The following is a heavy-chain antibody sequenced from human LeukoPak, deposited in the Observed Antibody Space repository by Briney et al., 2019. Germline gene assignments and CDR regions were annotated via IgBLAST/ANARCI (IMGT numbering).Heavy chain of an antibody. J-gene: IGHJ6*02. D-gene: IGHD3-10*01. CDR2: ISGSGGST. CDR3: AKDGAPSFGYYYGMDV. V-gene: IGHV3-23*01. Sequence: SGGSLRLSCAASGFTFSSYAMSWVRQAPGKGLEWVSAISGSGGSTYYADSVKGRFTISRDNSKNTLYLQMNSLRAEDTAVYYCAKDGAPSFGYYYGMDVWGQGTTVTVSS. CDR1: GFTFSSYA.